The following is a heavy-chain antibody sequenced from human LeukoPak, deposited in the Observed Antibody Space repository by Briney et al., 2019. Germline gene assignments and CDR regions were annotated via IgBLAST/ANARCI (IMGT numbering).Heavy chain of an antibody. V-gene: IGHV3-7*01. Sequence: GGSLRLSCAASGFTFTTYWMSWVRQAPGKVLEWVANINQDGSEKYYVDSVKGRFTISRDNAKNSLYLQMNSLRAEDTAVYYCARFSPRAMGNYLDFWGQGTLVTVSS. J-gene: IGHJ4*02. CDR2: INQDGSEK. CDR1: GFTFTTYW. D-gene: IGHD7-27*01. CDR3: ARFSPRAMGNYLDF.